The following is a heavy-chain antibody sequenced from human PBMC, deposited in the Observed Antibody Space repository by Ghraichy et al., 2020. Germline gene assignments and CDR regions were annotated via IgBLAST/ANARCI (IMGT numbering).Heavy chain of an antibody. J-gene: IGHJ4*02. CDR3: ARDRSSIYDF. D-gene: IGHD2-2*01. CDR2: INTDNGYT. CDR1: GYTFTTNG. V-gene: IGHV1-18*04. Sequence: ASVKVSCKASGYTFTTNGFTWVRQAPGQGLEWMGYINTDNGYTHYAQKFQGRLTLTTDTSSTTAYMEMRRLRSDDTAVYYCARDRSSIYDFWGQGTLVTVSS.